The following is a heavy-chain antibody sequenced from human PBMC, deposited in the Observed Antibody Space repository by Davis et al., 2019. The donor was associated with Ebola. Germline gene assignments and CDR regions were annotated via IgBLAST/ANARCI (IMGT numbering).Heavy chain of an antibody. CDR3: AKDRVSGSYVARQRELDY. CDR2: ISGSGGST. D-gene: IGHD1-26*01. Sequence: PGGSLRLSCAASGFTFSSYAMSWVRQAPGKGLDWVSAISGSGGSTYYADSVKGRFTISRDNSKNTLYLQMNSLRAEDTAVYYCAKDRVSGSYVARQRELDYWGQGTLVTVSS. J-gene: IGHJ4*02. CDR1: GFTFSSYA. V-gene: IGHV3-23*01.